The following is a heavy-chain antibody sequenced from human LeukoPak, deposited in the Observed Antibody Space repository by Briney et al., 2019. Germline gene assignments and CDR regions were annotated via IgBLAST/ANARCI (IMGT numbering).Heavy chain of an antibody. CDR3: ARSGASYYFFDN. Sequence: SETLSLTCTVSGGSISSYYWSWIRQPPGKGLEWIGEINHSGSTNYSPSLKSRVTISVDTSRKQFSLKLKSVTAADTAVYYCARSGASYYFFDNWDQGTLVTVSS. CDR1: GGSISSYY. V-gene: IGHV4-34*01. J-gene: IGHJ4*02. D-gene: IGHD3-10*01. CDR2: INHSGST.